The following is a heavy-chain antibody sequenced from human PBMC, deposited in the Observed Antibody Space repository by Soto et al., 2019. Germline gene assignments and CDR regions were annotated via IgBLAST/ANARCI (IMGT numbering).Heavy chain of an antibody. Sequence: LETLCLTCAVYGGYFGCYYLSWIRQKPGKGLEWIGEINHSGSTNYNPSLKSRVTISLDTSKNQFSLKLSSVTAADTAVYYCAGQPTAGSYYDLGSYYYYAMDVWGQGTTVTVS. CDR1: GGYFGCYY. CDR2: INHSGST. V-gene: IGHV4-34*01. D-gene: IGHD3-10*01. J-gene: IGHJ6*02. CDR3: AGQPTAGSYYDLGSYYYYAMDV.